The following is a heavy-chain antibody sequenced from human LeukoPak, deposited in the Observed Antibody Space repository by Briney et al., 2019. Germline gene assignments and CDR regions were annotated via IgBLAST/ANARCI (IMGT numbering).Heavy chain of an antibody. CDR3: ARTAAAGPYNWFDP. V-gene: IGHV1-2*02. CDR2: INPNSGGT. Sequence: ASVKVSCKASGYTFTGYYMHWVRQAPGQGLEWMGWINPNSGGTNYAQKFQGRVTMTRDTSISTAYMELSRLRSDDTAVYYCARTAAAGPYNWFDPWGQGTLVTVSS. D-gene: IGHD6-13*01. J-gene: IGHJ5*02. CDR1: GYTFTGYY.